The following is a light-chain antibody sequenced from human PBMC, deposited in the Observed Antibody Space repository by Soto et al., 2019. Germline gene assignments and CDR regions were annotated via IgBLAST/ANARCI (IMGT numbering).Light chain of an antibody. CDR2: DVS. CDR3: CSYSGSCTWW. CDR1: SSDVGGYNY. J-gene: IGLJ3*02. Sequence: QSALTQPRSVSGSPGQSVTISCTGTSSDVGGYNYVSWYQQHPGKAPKLMIYDVSKRPSGVPDRFSGSKSGNTASLTISGLQAEDEADYYCCSYSGSCTWWFGGGTKLTVL. V-gene: IGLV2-11*01.